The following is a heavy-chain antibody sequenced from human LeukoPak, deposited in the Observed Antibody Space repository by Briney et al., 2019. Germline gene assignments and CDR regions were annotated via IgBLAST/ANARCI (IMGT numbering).Heavy chain of an antibody. CDR3: ARGYYGSGSYYSFFFDY. V-gene: IGHV3-21*01. Sequence: GGSLRLSCAASGFTFSSYSMNWVRQAPGKGLEWVSSISSSSSYIYYADSVKGRFTISRDNAKNSLYLQMNSLRAEDTAVYYRARGYYGSGSYYSFFFDYWGQGTLVTVSS. J-gene: IGHJ4*02. D-gene: IGHD3-10*01. CDR2: ISSSSSYI. CDR1: GFTFSSYS.